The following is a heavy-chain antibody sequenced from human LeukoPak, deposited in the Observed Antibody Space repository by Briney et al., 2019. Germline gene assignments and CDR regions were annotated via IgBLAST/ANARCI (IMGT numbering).Heavy chain of an antibody. V-gene: IGHV4-39*07. CDR2: IYYSGST. CDR3: ARDRGLLYLGPTFDY. Sequence: SETLSLTCTVSGGSTSSSSYYWGWIRQPPGKGLEWIGSIYYSGSTYYNPSLKSRVTISVDTSKNQFSLKLSSVTAADTAVYYCARDRGLLYLGPTFDYWGQGTLVTVSS. CDR1: GGSTSSSSYY. D-gene: IGHD2-8*01. J-gene: IGHJ4*02.